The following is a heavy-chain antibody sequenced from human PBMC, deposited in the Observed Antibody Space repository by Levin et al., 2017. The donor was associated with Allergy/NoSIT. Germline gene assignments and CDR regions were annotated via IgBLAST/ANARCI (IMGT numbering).Heavy chain of an antibody. V-gene: IGHV4-39*07. CDR3: ARFVWGSYRGFDY. J-gene: IGHJ4*02. CDR1: GGSISSSSYY. Sequence: SETLSLTCTVSGGSISSSSYYWGWIRQPPGKGLEWIGSIYYSGSTYYNPSLKSRVTISVDTSKNQFSLKLSSVTPADTAVYYCARFVWGSYRGFDYWGQGTLVTVSS. D-gene: IGHD3-16*02. CDR2: IYYSGST.